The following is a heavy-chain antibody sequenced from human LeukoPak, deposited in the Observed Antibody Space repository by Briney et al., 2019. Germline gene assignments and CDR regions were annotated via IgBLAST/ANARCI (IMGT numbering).Heavy chain of an antibody. CDR1: GGSFSGYY. J-gene: IGHJ4*02. Sequence: TSETLSLTCAVYGGSFSGYYWSWIRQPPGKGLEWIGEINHSGSTNYNPSLKSRVTISVDTSKNQFSLKLSSVTAADTAVYYCARENVYSSSSDRFDYWGQGTLVTVSS. D-gene: IGHD6-6*01. CDR3: ARENVYSSSSDRFDY. CDR2: INHSGST. V-gene: IGHV4-34*01.